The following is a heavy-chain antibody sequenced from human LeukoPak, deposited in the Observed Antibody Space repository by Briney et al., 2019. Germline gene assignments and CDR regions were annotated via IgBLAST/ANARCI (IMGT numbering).Heavy chain of an antibody. CDR2: IWYDGSNK. CDR1: GFIFSSYG. D-gene: IGHD3-22*01. J-gene: IGHJ3*02. V-gene: IGHV3-33*01. Sequence: GGSLRLSCAASGFIFSSYGMHWVRQAPGKGLEWVAVIWYDGSNKYYADSVKGRFTISRDNSKNTLYLQMNSLRAEDTAVYYCARTQSMIVVVPDDAFDIWGQGTMVTVSS. CDR3: ARTQSMIVVVPDDAFDI.